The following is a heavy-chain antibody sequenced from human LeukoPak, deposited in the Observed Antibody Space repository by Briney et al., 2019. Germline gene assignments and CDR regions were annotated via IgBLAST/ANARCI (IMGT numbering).Heavy chain of an antibody. CDR1: GGSISRYY. J-gene: IGHJ4*02. CDR3: ARHARTSGYNFGLIDF. V-gene: IGHV4-59*08. Sequence: SETLSLTCTVSGGSISRYYWSWIRQPPGKGLEWIGYIYYSGSTYYNPSLKTRVTISVDTSKNQLSLKLSSVTAADTAVYYCARHARTSGYNFGLIDFWGQGTLVTVSS. D-gene: IGHD5-24*01. CDR2: IYYSGST.